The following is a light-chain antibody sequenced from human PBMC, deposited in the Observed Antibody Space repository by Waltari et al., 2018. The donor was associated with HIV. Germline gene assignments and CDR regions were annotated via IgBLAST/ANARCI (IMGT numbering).Light chain of an antibody. CDR1: TNDIGTYNF. CDR2: DVT. V-gene: IGLV2-14*03. CDR3: SSYTASSALEI. J-gene: IGLJ2*01. Sequence: QSALTPPASVSGSPGQWITVSCPGTTNDIGTYNFVSWYQQHPGKAPKLAIYDVTSRPSGVSDRFSGSKSGNTASLTISGLRAEDEAHYYCSSYTASSALEIFGGGTKVTVL.